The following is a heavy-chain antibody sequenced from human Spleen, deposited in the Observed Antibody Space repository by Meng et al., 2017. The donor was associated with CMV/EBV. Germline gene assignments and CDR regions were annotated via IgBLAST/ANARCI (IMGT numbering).Heavy chain of an antibody. D-gene: IGHD1-14*01. Sequence: VAWVESGGGLVQPGQSLRLSCAASGFSVNYKYMSWVRQAPAKGLEWFSIIYRDDETYYVDSAKGRFTISRDNSKNTLYLQMNSLRAEDTAVYYCAKAINRFDYWGQGTLVTVSS. CDR3: AKAINRFDY. CDR2: IYRDDET. J-gene: IGHJ4*02. CDR1: GFSVNYKY. V-gene: IGHV3-66*01.